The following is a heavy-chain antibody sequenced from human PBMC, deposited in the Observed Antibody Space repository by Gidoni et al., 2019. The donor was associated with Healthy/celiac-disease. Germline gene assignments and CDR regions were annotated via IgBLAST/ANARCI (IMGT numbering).Heavy chain of an antibody. CDR2: IYYSGST. CDR3: ARHPTYYYDSSGYYYFDY. Sequence: QLQLQESGPGLVKPSETLSLTCTVSGGSISSSSYYWGWIRQPPGKGLEWIGSIYYSGSTYYNPSLKSRVTISVDTSKNQFSLKLSSVTAADTAVYYCARHPTYYYDSSGYYYFDYWGQGTLVTVSS. D-gene: IGHD3-22*01. V-gene: IGHV4-39*01. J-gene: IGHJ4*02. CDR1: GGSISSSSYY.